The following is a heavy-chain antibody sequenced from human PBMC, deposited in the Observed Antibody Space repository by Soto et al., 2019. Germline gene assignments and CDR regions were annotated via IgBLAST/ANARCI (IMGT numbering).Heavy chain of an antibody. CDR1: GYSFTSYW. Sequence: GESLNIFCKGSGYSFTSYWIGWVRQMPGKGLEWMGIIYPGDSDTRYSPSFQGQVTISADKSISTAYLQWSSLKASDTAMYYCAKTLAAAGRGSYYYYYGMDVWGQGTTVTV. V-gene: IGHV5-51*01. CDR3: AKTLAAAGRGSYYYYYGMDV. CDR2: IYPGDSDT. J-gene: IGHJ6*02. D-gene: IGHD2-15*01.